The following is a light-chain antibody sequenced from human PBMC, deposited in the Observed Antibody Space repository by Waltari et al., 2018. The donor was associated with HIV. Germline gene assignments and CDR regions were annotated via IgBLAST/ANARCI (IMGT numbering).Light chain of an antibody. J-gene: IGLJ1*01. Sequence: SSELTQQPSVSVSPGQTASLTFSGQQLGVTNISCYQDKTGQSPVMFIYQDTKRPSGIPERFSGSNTGNTATLTISETQAMDEADYYCQTWGSATYVFGPGTKVTVL. V-gene: IGLV3-1*01. CDR1: QLGVTN. CDR2: QDT. CDR3: QTWGSATYV.